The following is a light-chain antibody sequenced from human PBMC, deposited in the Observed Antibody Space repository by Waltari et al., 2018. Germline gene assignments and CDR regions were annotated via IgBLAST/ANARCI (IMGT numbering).Light chain of an antibody. Sequence: EIVMTQSPATLSVSPGERANPTCRASQSVSSNLAWHQQKPGQAPRLLIYGAFIRATGIPARFSGSGSGTEFTLTISSLQSEDFAVYYCQQYNNWPPWTFGQGTQVEVK. CDR1: QSVSSN. J-gene: IGKJ1*01. V-gene: IGKV3-15*01. CDR3: QQYNNWPPWT. CDR2: GAF.